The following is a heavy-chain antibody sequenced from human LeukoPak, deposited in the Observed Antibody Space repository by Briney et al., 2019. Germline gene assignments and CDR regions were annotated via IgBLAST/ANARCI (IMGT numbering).Heavy chain of an antibody. J-gene: IGHJ4*02. CDR1: GYTFTSYD. Sequence: ASVKVSCKAPGYTFTSYDINWVRQAPGQGLEWMGWMNPNSGNTGYAQKFQDRVTMTRNTYIGTAYMELSSLRSEDTAVYYCARPISIYDSSGYYPLDYWGQGTLVTVSS. CDR2: MNPNSGNT. D-gene: IGHD3-22*01. CDR3: ARPISIYDSSGYYPLDY. V-gene: IGHV1-8*01.